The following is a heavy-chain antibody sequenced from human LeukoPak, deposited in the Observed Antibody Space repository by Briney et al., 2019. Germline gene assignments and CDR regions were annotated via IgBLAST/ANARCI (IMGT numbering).Heavy chain of an antibody. CDR2: INPISGGT. CDR1: GYTFTGYY. V-gene: IGHV1-2*02. CDR3: ARYCDCGGTCIDY. J-gene: IGHJ4*02. D-gene: IGHD4-23*01. Sequence: AASVKVSCKASGYTFTGYYMHWVRQAPGQGLEWMGWINPISGGTNYAQKFQGRVTMTRDTSISTAYMELSSLRSDDTAVYYCARYCDCGGTCIDYWGQGTLVTVSS.